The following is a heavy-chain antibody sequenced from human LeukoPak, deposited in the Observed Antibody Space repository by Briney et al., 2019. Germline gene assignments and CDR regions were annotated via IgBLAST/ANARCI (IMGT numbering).Heavy chain of an antibody. CDR3: ARATFGITAYYGMDV. D-gene: IGHD3-10*01. J-gene: IGHJ6*02. Sequence: GGSLRLSCAASGFTFSSYWMSWVRQAPGKGLEWVANIKQDGSEKYYVDSVKGRFTISRDNAKNSLYLQMNSLRAEDTAVYYCARATFGITAYYGMDVWGQGTTVTVSS. CDR2: IKQDGSEK. CDR1: GFTFSSYW. V-gene: IGHV3-7*04.